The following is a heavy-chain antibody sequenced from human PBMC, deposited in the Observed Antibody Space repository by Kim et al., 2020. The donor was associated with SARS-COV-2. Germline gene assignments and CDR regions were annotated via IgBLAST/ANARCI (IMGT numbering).Heavy chain of an antibody. CDR3: ARSPYGSGSYGPDY. D-gene: IGHD3-10*01. CDR2: ISTGGSTI. Sequence: GGSLRLSCAASGFSFSTYEMNWVRQAPGKGLEWVSYISTGGSTIYYTDSVKGRFTISRDNAKNSLYLQMHSLGADDTAVYYCARSPYGSGSYGPDYWCQRTLVTVSS. J-gene: IGHJ4*02. V-gene: IGHV3-48*03. CDR1: GFSFSTYE.